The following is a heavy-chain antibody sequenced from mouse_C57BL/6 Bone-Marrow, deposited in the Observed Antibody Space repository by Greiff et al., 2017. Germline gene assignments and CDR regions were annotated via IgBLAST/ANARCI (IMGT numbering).Heavy chain of an antibody. CDR2: IDPENGDT. CDR1: GFNIKDDY. Sequence: EVQLQQSGAELVRPGASVKLSCTASGFNIKDDYMHWVKQRPEQGLEWIGWIDPENGDTAVASKFQGKATITAYTSSNTAYLQLSSLTSENTAVYYCTTRAYWGQGTLVTVSA. V-gene: IGHV14-4*01. CDR3: TTRAY. J-gene: IGHJ3*01.